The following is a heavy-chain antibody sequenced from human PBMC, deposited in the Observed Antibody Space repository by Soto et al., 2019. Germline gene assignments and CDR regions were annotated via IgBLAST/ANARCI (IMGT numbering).Heavy chain of an antibody. CDR3: ARERGGTGVRRGVGDGMDV. Sequence: EVQLVESGGGLVQPGGSLRLSCAASGFTFSSYWMSWVRQAPGKGLEWVANIKQDGSEKYYVDSVKGRFTISRDNAKNSLYLQRNGLRAEDTAVYYCARERGGTGVRRGVGDGMDVWGQGTTVTVSS. V-gene: IGHV3-7*01. D-gene: IGHD7-27*01. J-gene: IGHJ6*02. CDR2: IKQDGSEK. CDR1: GFTFSSYW.